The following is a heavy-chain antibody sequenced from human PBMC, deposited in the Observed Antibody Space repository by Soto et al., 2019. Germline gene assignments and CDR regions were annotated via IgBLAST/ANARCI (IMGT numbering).Heavy chain of an antibody. CDR2: IIPILGIA. Sequence: SVKVSCKASGGTFSSYTISWVRQAPGQGLEWMGRIIPILGIANYAQKFQGRVTITADKSTSTAYMELSSLRSEDTAVYYCARGDYDFWSGYYPNYYYYGMDVWGQGTTVTVSS. J-gene: IGHJ6*02. D-gene: IGHD3-3*01. CDR3: ARGDYDFWSGYYPNYYYYGMDV. CDR1: GGTFSSYT. V-gene: IGHV1-69*02.